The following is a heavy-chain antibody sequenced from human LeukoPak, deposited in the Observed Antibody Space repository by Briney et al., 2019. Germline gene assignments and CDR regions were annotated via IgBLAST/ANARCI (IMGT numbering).Heavy chain of an antibody. CDR2: ISSSGST. D-gene: IGHD1-1*01. Sequence: SETLSLTCTVSVGSISSYYWSWVRQPPGKGLEWIWYISSSGSTNYNPSIKSRVTISVDASKNQFCLKLSSVTAADTAVYYCAREGTAGTNLNWFDTWGEGTLVTVSS. J-gene: IGHJ5*02. V-gene: IGHV4-59*01. CDR1: VGSISSYY. CDR3: AREGTAGTNLNWFDT.